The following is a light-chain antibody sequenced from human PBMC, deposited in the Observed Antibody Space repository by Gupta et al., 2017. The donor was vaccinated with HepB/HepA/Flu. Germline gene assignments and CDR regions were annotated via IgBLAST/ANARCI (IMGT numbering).Light chain of an antibody. CDR1: QSVSSN. CDR2: GAS. V-gene: IGKV3-15*01. CDR3: QQYNNWPPWT. J-gene: IGKJ1*01. Sequence: EIVMTPSPVTLSVSPVERATLSCRASQSVSSNLAWYQQKPGQAPRLLIYGASTRATGIPARFSGSGSGTEFTLTISSLQSEDFAVYYCQQYNNWPPWTFGQGTKVEIK.